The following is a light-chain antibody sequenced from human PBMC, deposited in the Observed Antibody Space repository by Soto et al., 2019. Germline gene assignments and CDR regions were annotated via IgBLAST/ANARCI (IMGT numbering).Light chain of an antibody. CDR3: QQRSNWPYT. CDR1: QSINSY. Sequence: EIVLTQSPATLYFSPGERATLSCRASQSINSYLAWYQQKPGQAPRLLIFDASNRATGIPARFTGSVSGTDFTDFTLTISRLEPEDFAVYYCQQRSNWPYTFGQGTKLEIK. J-gene: IGKJ2*01. CDR2: DAS. V-gene: IGKV3-11*01.